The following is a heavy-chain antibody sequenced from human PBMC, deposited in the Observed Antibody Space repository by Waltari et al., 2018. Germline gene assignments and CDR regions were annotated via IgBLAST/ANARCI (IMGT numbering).Heavy chain of an antibody. J-gene: IGHJ5*02. CDR1: GGSISSYY. CDR2: IYYSGST. CDR3: AREIAAAGTIDWFDP. V-gene: IGHV4-59*01. Sequence: QVQLQESGPGLVKPSETLSLTCTVSGGSISSYYWSWIRQPPGKGLEWIGYIYYSGSTNYNPSLKSRVTISVDTSKNQFSLKLSSVTAADTAVYYCAREIAAAGTIDWFDPWGQGTLVTVSS. D-gene: IGHD6-13*01.